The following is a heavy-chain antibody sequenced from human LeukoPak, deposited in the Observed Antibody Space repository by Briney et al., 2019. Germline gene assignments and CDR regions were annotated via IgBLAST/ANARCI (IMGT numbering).Heavy chain of an antibody. CDR2: IGTAGDT. CDR1: GFTFRNHA. V-gene: IGHV3-13*01. Sequence: GGSLRLSCATSGFTFRNHAMHWVRQATGKGLEWVSAIGTAGDTFYPGSVKGRFTISRENAKNSLSLQMNSLRAEDTAVYYCVRQQTSHGNFDYWGQGTLVTVSS. CDR3: VRQQTSHGNFDY. D-gene: IGHD1-26*01. J-gene: IGHJ4*02.